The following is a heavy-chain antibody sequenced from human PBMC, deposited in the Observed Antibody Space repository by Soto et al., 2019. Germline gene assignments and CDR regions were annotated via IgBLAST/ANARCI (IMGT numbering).Heavy chain of an antibody. Sequence: AGLKVSCKASGYSFTSYGVTWVRQAPGEGLEWMGWISGYSGDTQYAQNFQGRVTMTTDTSTNTVYMEMRSLRSDDTAVYYCARDENYVIDDWGQGTPVTVSS. CDR2: ISGYSGDT. V-gene: IGHV1-18*01. J-gene: IGHJ4*02. CDR3: ARDENYVIDD. CDR1: GYSFTSYG. D-gene: IGHD1-7*01.